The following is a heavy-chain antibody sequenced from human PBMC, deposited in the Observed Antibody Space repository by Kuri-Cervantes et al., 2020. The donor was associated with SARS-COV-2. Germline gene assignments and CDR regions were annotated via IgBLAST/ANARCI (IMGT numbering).Heavy chain of an antibody. CDR1: GFSFSSYW. Sequence: GESLKISCAASGFSFSSYWMHWVRQAPGKGLEWVASIDSSRYYIYHADSVKGRLTISRDNAKTSLYLQMNSLKLEDTAVYYCAREEGGELGEAFDYWGQGALVTVSS. CDR2: IDSSRYYI. J-gene: IGHJ4*02. CDR3: AREEGGELGEAFDY. V-gene: IGHV3-21*01. D-gene: IGHD7-27*01.